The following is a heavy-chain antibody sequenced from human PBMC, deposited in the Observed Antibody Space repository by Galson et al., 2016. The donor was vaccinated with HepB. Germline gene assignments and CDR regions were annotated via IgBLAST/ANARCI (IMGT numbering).Heavy chain of an antibody. Sequence: SLRLSCAASGFTFSSYAMNWVCQAPGKGLEWVSAVTGSGGSTNYADSVKGRFTISRDNLKTTLYLQMNSLSAEDTAVYYCARGSYGYGGWFDAWGQGTLVTVSS. D-gene: IGHD3-16*01. V-gene: IGHV3-23*01. CDR3: ARGSYGYGGWFDA. J-gene: IGHJ5*02. CDR1: GFTFSSYA. CDR2: VTGSGGST.